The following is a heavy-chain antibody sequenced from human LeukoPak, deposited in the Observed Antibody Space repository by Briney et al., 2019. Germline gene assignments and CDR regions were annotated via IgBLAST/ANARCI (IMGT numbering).Heavy chain of an antibody. CDR3: ARDTARITTPGGPDY. CDR2: ISAYNGDT. V-gene: IGHV1-18*01. Sequence: ASVKVSCKASGYTFASYGISWVRQAPGQGLEWMGWISAYNGDTNYAQHLQGRVTLTTDTSTGTAYMELRSLTADDTALYYCARDTARITTPGGPDYWGQGTLVTVSS. CDR1: GYTFASYG. J-gene: IGHJ4*02. D-gene: IGHD6-13*01.